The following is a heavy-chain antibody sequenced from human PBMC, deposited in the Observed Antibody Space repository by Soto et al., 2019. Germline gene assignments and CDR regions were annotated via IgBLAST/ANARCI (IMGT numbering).Heavy chain of an antibody. D-gene: IGHD1-26*01. CDR2: ISDYNGNT. J-gene: IGHJ6*02. Sequence: ASVKVSCKASGYTFTSYGIRWVRPPPGQGLEGMGWISDYNGNTNYAQKHQGRVTMTTDTSTSTVYMELRSLRSDDTAVYYCARVILGIVGATTLYYGMDVWGQGTTVTVSS. V-gene: IGHV1-18*01. CDR3: ARVILGIVGATTLYYGMDV. CDR1: GYTFTSYG.